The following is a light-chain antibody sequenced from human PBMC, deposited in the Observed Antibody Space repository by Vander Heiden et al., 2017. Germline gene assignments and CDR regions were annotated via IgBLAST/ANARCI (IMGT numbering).Light chain of an antibody. Sequence: DIVLTQSPRTLSLSPGERATLTCRASQSVSSSYLAWYQQKPGQAPRLLIYGASSRATGIPDRFSGSGSGTDFTLTISRLEPEDFAVYYCQQYGSAPTFGQGTKVEIK. CDR3: QQYGSAPT. J-gene: IGKJ1*01. CDR2: GAS. V-gene: IGKV3-20*01. CDR1: QSVSSSY.